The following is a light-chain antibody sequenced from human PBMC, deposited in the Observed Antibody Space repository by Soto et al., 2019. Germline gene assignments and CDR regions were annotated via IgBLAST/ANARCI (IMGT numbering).Light chain of an antibody. CDR1: QSVSSSY. J-gene: IGKJ5*01. CDR2: GAS. V-gene: IGKV3-20*01. Sequence: PGEGATLSCRASQSVSSSYIAWYQQRPGQTPSLLIYGASTRATGIPDRFSGSGSGTHFTLTISRLEPGDFAVYYCQHFGGTSFTFGQGTRLEIK. CDR3: QHFGGTSFT.